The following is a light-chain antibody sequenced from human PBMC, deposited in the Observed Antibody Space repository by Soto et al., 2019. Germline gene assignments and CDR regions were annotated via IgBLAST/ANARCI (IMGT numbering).Light chain of an antibody. J-gene: IGLJ3*02. CDR1: SSNIGSNT. CDR2: TNN. CDR3: AAWDDSLNGPV. Sequence: QLVLTQPPSASDTPGQRVTISCSGGSSNIGSNTVNWYQQLPGTAPKLLIYTNNQRPSGVPDRFSGSKSGTSASLAISGLQSEDEADYYCAAWDDSLNGPVFGGGTKVTVL. V-gene: IGLV1-44*01.